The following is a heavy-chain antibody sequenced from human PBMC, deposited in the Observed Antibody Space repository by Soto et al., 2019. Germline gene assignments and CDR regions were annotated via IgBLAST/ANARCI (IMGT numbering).Heavy chain of an antibody. D-gene: IGHD1-1*01. CDR1: GGSISSYY. J-gene: IGHJ4*02. CDR3: ARIQLERRGFGY. Sequence: PSETLSLTCTVSGGSISSYYWSWIRQPPGKGLEWIGYIYYSGSTNYNPSLKSRVTISVDTSKNQFSLKLSSVTAADTAVYYCARIQLERRGFGYWGQGTLVTVSS. CDR2: IYYSGST. V-gene: IGHV4-59*08.